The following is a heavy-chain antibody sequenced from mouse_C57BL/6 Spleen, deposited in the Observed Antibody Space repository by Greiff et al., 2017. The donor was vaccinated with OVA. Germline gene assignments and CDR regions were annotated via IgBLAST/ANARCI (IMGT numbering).Heavy chain of an antibody. J-gene: IGHJ4*01. CDR3: AGITTVVAPYYAMDY. V-gene: IGHV1-64*01. D-gene: IGHD1-1*01. Sequence: VQLQQSGAELVKPGASVKLSCKASGYTFTSYWMHWVKQRPGQGLEWIGMIHPNSGSTNYNEKFKSKATLTVDKSSSTAYMQLSSLTSEDSAVYYCAGITTVVAPYYAMDYWGQGTSVTVSS. CDR2: IHPNSGST. CDR1: GYTFTSYW.